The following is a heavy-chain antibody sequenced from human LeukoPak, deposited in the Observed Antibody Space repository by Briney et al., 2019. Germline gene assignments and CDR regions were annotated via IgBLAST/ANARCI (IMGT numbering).Heavy chain of an antibody. CDR2: IITNIGGT. V-gene: IGHV1-2*02. J-gene: IGHJ4*02. Sequence: SVNASSMPSGYTLTAYYTHWVRHAARQGIEWMGWIITNIGGTNYAQKFQGRVTMTRDTSISTAYMELSRLRSDDTAVYYCASHQLRLGELSLLGYWGQGALVTVSS. CDR3: ASHQLRLGELSLLGY. CDR1: GYTLTAYY. D-gene: IGHD3-16*02.